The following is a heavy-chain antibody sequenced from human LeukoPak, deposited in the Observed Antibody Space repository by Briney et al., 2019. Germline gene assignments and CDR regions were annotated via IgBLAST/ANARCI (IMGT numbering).Heavy chain of an antibody. CDR1: GGSFSDYH. V-gene: IGHV4-34*01. CDR3: ARVFRWEQPDY. Sequence: SETPSLTCAVYGGSFSDYHWTWIRQSPGQGLEWIGEINHSGSTNYNPSLKSRLTMSVDTSKNQFSLKLNSVTAADTAVYYCARVFRWEQPDYWGQGTLVTVSS. CDR2: INHSGST. D-gene: IGHD1-26*01. J-gene: IGHJ4*02.